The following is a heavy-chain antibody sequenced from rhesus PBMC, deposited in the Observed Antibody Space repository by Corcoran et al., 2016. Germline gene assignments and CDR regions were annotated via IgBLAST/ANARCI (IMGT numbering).Heavy chain of an antibody. CDR2: IRSGGST. D-gene: IGHD4-23*01. J-gene: IGHJ6*01. V-gene: IGHV4-147*01. CDR1: GGSISSNY. Sequence: VQLQQWGEGLVKPSETLSLTCAVYGGSISSNYWSWIRPPPGKGLEWIGRIRSGGSTNYNPSLMSRCIISIDTSTNQFALKLRSVTAADTAVFYCARGDSHYSGLDSWGLGVVVTVSS. CDR3: ARGDSHYSGLDS.